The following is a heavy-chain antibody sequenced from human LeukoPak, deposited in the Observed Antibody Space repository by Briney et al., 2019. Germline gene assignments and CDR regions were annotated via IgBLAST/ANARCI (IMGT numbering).Heavy chain of an antibody. CDR2: IYTSGST. D-gene: IGHD1-26*01. J-gene: IGHJ4*02. CDR1: GGSFSGYY. CDR3: AGSSGSYYEIDY. Sequence: SETLSLTCAVYGGSFSGYYWSWTRQPAGKGLEWIGRIYTSGSTNYNPSLKSRVTMSVDTSKNQFSLKLSSVTAADTAVYYCAGSSGSYYEIDYWGQGTLVTVSS. V-gene: IGHV4-59*10.